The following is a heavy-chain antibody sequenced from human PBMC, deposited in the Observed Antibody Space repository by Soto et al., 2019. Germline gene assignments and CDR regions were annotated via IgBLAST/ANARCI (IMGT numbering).Heavy chain of an antibody. D-gene: IGHD3-9*01. CDR3: ATASDYYDILTGYYRRHFDY. V-gene: IGHV3-23*01. Sequence: GGSLRLSCAASGFTFSSYAMSWVRQAPGKGLEWVSAISGSGETIYAQKFQGRVTMTEDTSTDTAYMELSSLRSEDTAVYYCATASDYYDILTGYYRRHFDYWGQGTLVTVS. J-gene: IGHJ4*02. CDR2: ISGSGET. CDR1: GFTFSSYA.